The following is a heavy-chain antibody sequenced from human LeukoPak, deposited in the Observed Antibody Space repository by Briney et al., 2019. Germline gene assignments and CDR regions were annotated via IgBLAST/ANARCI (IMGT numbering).Heavy chain of an antibody. J-gene: IGHJ4*02. CDR3: TRGGVAGR. D-gene: IGHD1-14*01. Sequence: GGSLRLSCVASGFTFSNYWMNWFRQAPGKGLEWVGVIRSKGYGETTEYAASVKGRFTISRDDSKSIAYLQMNSLETEDTAVYYCTRGGVAGRWGQGTLVTVSS. V-gene: IGHV3-49*03. CDR1: GFTFSNYW. CDR2: IRSKGYGETT.